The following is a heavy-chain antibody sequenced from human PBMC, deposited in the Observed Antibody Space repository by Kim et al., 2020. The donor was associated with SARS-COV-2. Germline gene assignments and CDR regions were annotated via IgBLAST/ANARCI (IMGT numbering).Heavy chain of an antibody. CDR2: IYYTGST. J-gene: IGHJ6*02. CDR3: ARLGHAAVVDV. Sequence: SETLSLTCIVSGASINNYSWRWIRPPPGKGLDWLGYIYYTGSTKYNASLRRGLTISVARSKNEFSLNLTSVPAAATAVDHCARLGHAAVVDVWGQGPT. V-gene: IGHV4-59*08. CDR1: GASINNYS. D-gene: IGHD2-2*01.